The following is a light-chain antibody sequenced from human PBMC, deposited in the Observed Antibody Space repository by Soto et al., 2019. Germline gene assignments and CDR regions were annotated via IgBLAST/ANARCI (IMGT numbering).Light chain of an antibody. CDR2: AAS. CDR3: LQDYGYPRT. J-gene: IGKJ1*01. V-gene: IGKV1-6*01. CDR1: QGIRND. Sequence: AIQMTQSPSSLSASVGDRVTITCRASQGIRNDLAWYQQKPGEAPKLLIYAASSLQSGVPSRFSGSGSGTDFTLTINSLQPEDFATYYCLQDYGYPRTFGQGTKVEI.